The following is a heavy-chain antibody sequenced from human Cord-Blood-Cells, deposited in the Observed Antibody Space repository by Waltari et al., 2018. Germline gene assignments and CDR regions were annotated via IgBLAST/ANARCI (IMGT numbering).Heavy chain of an antibody. V-gene: IGHV1-69*01. CDR2: IIPIFGTA. D-gene: IGHD3-22*01. J-gene: IGHJ4*02. CDR3: ARSRDYYDSSGFDY. Sequence: QVQLVQSGAAVKKPGSSVKVSCKASGGTFSSYAISWVRQAPGQRLEWRGGIIPIFGTANYAQKFQGRVTITADESTSTAYMELSSLRSEDTAVYYCARSRDYYDSSGFDYWGQGTLVTVSS. CDR1: GGTFSSYA.